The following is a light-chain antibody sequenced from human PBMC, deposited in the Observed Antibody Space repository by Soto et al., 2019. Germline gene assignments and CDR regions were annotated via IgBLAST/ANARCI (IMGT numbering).Light chain of an antibody. CDR2: EVT. CDR3: GAYAGSDNFV. V-gene: IGLV2-8*01. CDR1: SGDVGGYNS. Sequence: QSALTQPPSASGSPGQSVTISCTGTSGDVGGYNSVSWYQQHSGKAPKLIIYEVTKRPSGVPDRFSGSKSGNTASLTVYGFQAEDEGDYYCGAYAGSDNFVFGGGTKLAVL. J-gene: IGLJ7*01.